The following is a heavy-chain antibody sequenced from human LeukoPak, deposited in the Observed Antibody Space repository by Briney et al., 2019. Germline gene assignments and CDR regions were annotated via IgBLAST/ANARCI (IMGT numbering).Heavy chain of an antibody. CDR3: ARLGGDGYFDY. V-gene: IGHV4-39*01. J-gene: IGHJ4*02. CDR2: IYYSGST. CDR1: GGSISSSSYY. Sequence: SETLSLTCTVSGGSISSSSYYWGWIRQPPGKGLEWIGSIYYSGSTYYNPSLKSRVTISVDTSKNQFSLKLSSVTAADTAVYYCARLGGDGYFDYWGQGTLVTVSS. D-gene: IGHD3-16*01.